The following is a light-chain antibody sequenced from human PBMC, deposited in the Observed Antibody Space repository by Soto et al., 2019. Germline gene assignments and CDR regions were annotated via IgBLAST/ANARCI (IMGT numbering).Light chain of an antibody. CDR2: DAS. Sequence: DIQMTQSPSTLSASVGDRVTITCRDSQSISSWLAWYQQKPGKAPKVMIFDASSLESGVPSRFSGSGSATEFTLTISSLQSEDFEVYYCQQYDNWTWTFGQGTKVDIK. J-gene: IGKJ1*01. CDR1: QSISSW. V-gene: IGKV1-5*01. CDR3: QQYDNWTWT.